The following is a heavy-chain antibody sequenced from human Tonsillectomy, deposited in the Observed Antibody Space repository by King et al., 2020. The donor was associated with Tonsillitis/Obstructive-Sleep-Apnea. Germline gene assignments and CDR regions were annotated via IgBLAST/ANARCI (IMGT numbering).Heavy chain of an antibody. Sequence: QLVQSGAEVKKPGESLRISCKGSGYSFTSYWISWVRQMPGKGLEWMGRIDPSDSYTNYSPSFQGHVTISAAKSISTAYLQWSSLKASDTAMYYCASNIAVAGTSSDYYYYYMDVWGKGTTVTVSS. J-gene: IGHJ6*03. CDR2: IDPSDSYT. D-gene: IGHD6-19*01. CDR3: ASNIAVAGTSSDYYYYYMDV. V-gene: IGHV5-10-1*01. CDR1: GYSFTSYW.